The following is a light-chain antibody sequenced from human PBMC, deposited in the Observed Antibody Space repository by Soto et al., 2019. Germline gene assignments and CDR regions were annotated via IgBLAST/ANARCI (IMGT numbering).Light chain of an antibody. Sequence: QSVLTQPPSASGAPGQRGTISCSVSSSNIGSNTVNWYQQLPGTAPKLLIYSNNQRPSGLPDRFSGSTSGTSASPAISGLQSEDETDYYCAAWDDSLNGYVFGTGTKVTAL. J-gene: IGLJ1*01. CDR3: AAWDDSLNGYV. V-gene: IGLV1-44*01. CDR1: SSNIGSNT. CDR2: SNN.